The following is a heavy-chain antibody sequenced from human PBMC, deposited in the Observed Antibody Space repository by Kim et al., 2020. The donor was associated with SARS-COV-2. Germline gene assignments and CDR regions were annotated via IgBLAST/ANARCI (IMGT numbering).Heavy chain of an antibody. J-gene: IGHJ6*02. Sequence: GGSLRLSCAASGFTFGDYGMGWVRQAPGKGLGWVSGINWNGGSTGYADSVKGRFTISRDNAKNSLYLQMNSLRAEDTALYYCARWITMVRGVINPLAYYSGMDVWGQGTTVTVSS. D-gene: IGHD3-10*01. CDR1: GFTFGDYG. CDR3: ARWITMVRGVINPLAYYSGMDV. CDR2: INWNGGST. V-gene: IGHV3-20*04.